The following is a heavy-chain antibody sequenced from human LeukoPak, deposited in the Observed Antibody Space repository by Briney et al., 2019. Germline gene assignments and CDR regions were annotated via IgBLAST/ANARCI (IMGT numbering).Heavy chain of an antibody. Sequence: PGGSLRLSCAASGFTFDDYAMHWVRQAPGKGLEWVSDISWNSGSIGYADSVKGRFTISRDNAKNSLYLQMNSLRAEDTALYYCAKGKTGRAVAGTVDYWGQGTLVTVSS. J-gene: IGHJ4*02. V-gene: IGHV3-9*01. CDR1: GFTFDDYA. CDR2: ISWNSGSI. CDR3: AKGKTGRAVAGTVDY. D-gene: IGHD6-19*01.